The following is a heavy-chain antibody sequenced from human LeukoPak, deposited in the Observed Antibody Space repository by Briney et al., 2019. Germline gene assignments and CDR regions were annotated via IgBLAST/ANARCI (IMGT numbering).Heavy chain of an antibody. Sequence: PSETLSLTCAVYGGSFSGYYWSWIRQPPGKGLEWIGEINHSGSTNYNPSLKSRVTISVDTSKNQFSLKLSSVTAADTAVYYCARVVVRFWSGYPIDYWGQRTLVTVSS. CDR2: INHSGST. J-gene: IGHJ4*02. D-gene: IGHD3-3*01. CDR1: GGSFSGYY. V-gene: IGHV4-34*01. CDR3: ARVVVRFWSGYPIDY.